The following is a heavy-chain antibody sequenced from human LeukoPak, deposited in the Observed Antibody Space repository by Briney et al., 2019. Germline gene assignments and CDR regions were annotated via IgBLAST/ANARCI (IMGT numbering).Heavy chain of an antibody. CDR3: ATWTPSGSYDHGWFDP. J-gene: IGHJ5*02. CDR2: FDPEDGET. CDR1: GYTLTELS. D-gene: IGHD1-26*01. Sequence: ASVKVSCKVSGYTLTELSMHWVRQAPGKGLEWMGGFDPEDGETIYAQKFQGRVTMTEDTSTDTAYMELNSLRSEDTAVYYCATWTPSGSYDHGWFDPWGQGTLVTVSS. V-gene: IGHV1-24*01.